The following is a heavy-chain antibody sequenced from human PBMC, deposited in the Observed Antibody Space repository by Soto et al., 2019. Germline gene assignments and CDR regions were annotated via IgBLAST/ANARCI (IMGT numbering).Heavy chain of an antibody. CDR1: GGSFSGYY. D-gene: IGHD5-18*01. CDR3: AIARGGYSYGYSYYYYGMDV. Sequence: QVPLQQWGAGLLKPSETLSLTCAVYGGSFSGYYWSCIRQPPGKGLEWIVEINHSGSTNYNPALKRRVTLSVVTSKNQFSLKMSSVTAADTAVYYCAIARGGYSYGYSYYYYGMDVWGQGTTVTVSS. V-gene: IGHV4-34*01. CDR2: INHSGST. J-gene: IGHJ6*02.